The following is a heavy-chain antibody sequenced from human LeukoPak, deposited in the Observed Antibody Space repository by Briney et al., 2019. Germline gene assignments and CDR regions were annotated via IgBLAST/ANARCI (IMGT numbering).Heavy chain of an antibody. Sequence: GGSLRLSCAASGFTFSSYWMHWVRQAPGRGLMWVARINGDGTSTTYADSVKGRSTISRDNAKKALYLQMNSLGAEDTAVYYCAVKGGYNDWDAPFDYWGQGTLVTVSS. D-gene: IGHD5-12*01. CDR3: AVKGGYNDWDAPFDY. CDR2: INGDGTST. V-gene: IGHV3-74*01. J-gene: IGHJ4*02. CDR1: GFTFSSYW.